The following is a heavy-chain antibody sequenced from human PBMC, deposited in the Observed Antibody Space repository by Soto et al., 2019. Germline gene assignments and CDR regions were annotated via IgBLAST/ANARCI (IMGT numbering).Heavy chain of an antibody. CDR3: ARDGGYSSGWIDY. Sequence: EVQLVESGGGLVQPGGSLRLSCAASGFTFSSYSMNWVRQAPGKGLEWVSYISSSSSTIYYADSVKGRFTISRDNAKNSLYLQMNSLRAEDTAVYYCARDGGYSSGWIDYWGQGTLVTVS. CDR1: GFTFSSYS. J-gene: IGHJ4*02. D-gene: IGHD6-19*01. V-gene: IGHV3-48*01. CDR2: ISSSSSTI.